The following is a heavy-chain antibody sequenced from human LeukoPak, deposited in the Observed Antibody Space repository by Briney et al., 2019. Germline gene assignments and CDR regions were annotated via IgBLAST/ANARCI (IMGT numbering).Heavy chain of an antibody. D-gene: IGHD3-3*01. CDR3: ARSGHYDFWSGYSLHYFDY. CDR1: GFTFSSYS. V-gene: IGHV3-21*01. CDR2: ISSSSSYI. Sequence: GGSLRLSCAASGFTFSSYSMNWVRQAPGKGLEWVSSISSSSSYIYYADSVKGRFTISRDNAKNSLYLQMNSLRAEDTAEYYCARSGHYDFWSGYSLHYFDYWGQGTLVTVSS. J-gene: IGHJ4*02.